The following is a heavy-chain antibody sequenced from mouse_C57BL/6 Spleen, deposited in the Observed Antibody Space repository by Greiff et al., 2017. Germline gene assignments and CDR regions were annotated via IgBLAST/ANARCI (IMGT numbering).Heavy chain of an antibody. CDR3: ARYLNWDGYFDV. D-gene: IGHD4-1*01. CDR2: IYPGSGST. CDR1: GYTFTSYW. Sequence: QVQLKQPGAELVKPGASVKMSCKASGYTFTSYWITWVKQRPGQGLEWIGDIYPGSGSTNYNEKFKSKATLTVDTSSSTAYMQLSSLTSEDSAVYYCARYLNWDGYFDVWGTGTTVTVSS. J-gene: IGHJ1*03. V-gene: IGHV1-55*01.